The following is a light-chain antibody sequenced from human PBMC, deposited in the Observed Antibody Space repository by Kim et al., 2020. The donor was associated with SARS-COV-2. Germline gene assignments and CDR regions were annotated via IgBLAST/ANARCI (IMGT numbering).Light chain of an antibody. CDR1: SIEAKN. CDR2: FND. V-gene: IGLV3-21*04. Sequence: AAGDTARIGCRGDSIEAKNVHWYQQRPGLAPVLVIYFNDDRPSGIPDRFSGSNSGNTAALTIASVEAGDEADYFCQVCDGSEDHPVFGGGTQLTVL. J-gene: IGLJ3*02. CDR3: QVCDGSEDHPV.